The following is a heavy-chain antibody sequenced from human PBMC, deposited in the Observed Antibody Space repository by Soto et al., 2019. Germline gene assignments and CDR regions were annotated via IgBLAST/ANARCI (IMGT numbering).Heavy chain of an antibody. CDR3: AKGELSSVYTAILVPDAFDI. CDR1: GFTFSSYA. D-gene: IGHD5-18*01. J-gene: IGHJ3*02. V-gene: IGHV3-23*01. CDR2: ISGSGGST. Sequence: LRLSCAASGFTFSSYAMSWVRQAPGKGLEWVSAISGSGGSTYYADSVKGRFTISRDNSKNTLYLQMNSLRAEDTAVYYCAKGELSSVYTAILVPDAFDIWGQGTMVIVSS.